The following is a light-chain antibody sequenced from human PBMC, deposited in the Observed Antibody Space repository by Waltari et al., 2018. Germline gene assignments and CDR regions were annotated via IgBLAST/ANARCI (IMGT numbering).Light chain of an antibody. CDR1: SRDVGTYNY. Sequence: QSALTQPASVSGSPGQSITISCTGTSRDVGTYNYVSWYQQHPGKAPKPMIYDVTKRPSGVSNRFSGSKSGNTASLTISGLQAEDEADYYCSSYTTRTTYVFGTATKVTVL. V-gene: IGLV2-14*03. CDR3: SSYTTRTTYV. CDR2: DVT. J-gene: IGLJ1*01.